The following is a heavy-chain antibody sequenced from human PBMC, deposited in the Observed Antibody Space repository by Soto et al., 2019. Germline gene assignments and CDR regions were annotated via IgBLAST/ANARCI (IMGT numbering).Heavy chain of an antibody. Sequence: EVQLLESGGGLVQPGGSLRLSCAASGFTFSTYAMSWVRQAPGKWLEWVSSINKNGGSTFYADSVKGRFTISRDNSKDTLFLQMNSLRAEATALYYCAKRPSSDFVNWGQGTLVTVSS. CDR3: AKRPSSDFVN. V-gene: IGHV3-23*01. J-gene: IGHJ4*02. CDR1: GFTFSTYA. CDR2: INKNGGST. D-gene: IGHD3-3*01.